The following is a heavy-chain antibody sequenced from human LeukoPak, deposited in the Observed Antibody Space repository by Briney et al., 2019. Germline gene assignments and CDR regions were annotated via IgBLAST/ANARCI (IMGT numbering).Heavy chain of an antibody. V-gene: IGHV4-59*01. D-gene: IGHD2-15*01. CDR3: ARDTLGYCSGGSCYSRWFDP. Sequence: SETLSLTCTVSGASISSYYWSWTRQPPGKGLEWIGYIYYSGSTNYNPSLKSRVTISVDTSKNQFSLKLSSVTAADTAVYYCARDTLGYCSGGSCYSRWFDPWGQGTLVTVSP. CDR2: IYYSGST. J-gene: IGHJ5*02. CDR1: GASISSYY.